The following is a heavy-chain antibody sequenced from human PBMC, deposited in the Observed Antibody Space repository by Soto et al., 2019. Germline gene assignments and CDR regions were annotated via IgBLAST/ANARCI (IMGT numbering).Heavy chain of an antibody. Sequence: QVQLVQSEGEVKQPGASVKVSCKASGYTFTTYGVCWVRQVPGRGLEWVGYISPNSGYTVYAQNFQGRGSMSTDTSTSTVYMELRSLRSDDTAVYYCVREMWTHYGPQNFFYYWGQGALVTVSS. J-gene: IGHJ4*02. CDR2: ISPNSGYT. CDR3: VREMWTHYGPQNFFYY. CDR1: GYTFTTYG. D-gene: IGHD4-17*01. V-gene: IGHV1-18*01.